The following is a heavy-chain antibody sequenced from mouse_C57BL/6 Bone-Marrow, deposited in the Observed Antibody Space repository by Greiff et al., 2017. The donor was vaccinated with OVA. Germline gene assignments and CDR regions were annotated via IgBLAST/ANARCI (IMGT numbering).Heavy chain of an antibody. J-gene: IGHJ4*01. CDR2: IYPGNSDT. V-gene: IGHV1-5*01. D-gene: IGHD2-4*01. Sequence: EVQVVESGTVLARPGASVKMSCKTSGYTFTSYWMHWVKQRPGQGLEWIGAIYPGNSDTSYNQKFKGKAKLTAVTSASTAYMELSSLTNEDSAVDDCTREKDYDRAMDYWGQGTSVTVSS. CDR1: GYTFTSYW. CDR3: TREKDYDRAMDY.